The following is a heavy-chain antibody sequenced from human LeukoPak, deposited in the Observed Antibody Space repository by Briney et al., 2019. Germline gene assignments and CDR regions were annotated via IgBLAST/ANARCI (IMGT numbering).Heavy chain of an antibody. Sequence: SETLSLTCAVYGGSFSGYYWSWIRQPPGKGLEWIGEIDRSGSTNYNPSLKSRVTISVDTSKNQFSLKLSSVTAADTAVYYCARFRAYSSSWSSPMNFDYWGQGTLVTVSS. CDR2: IDRSGST. CDR1: GGSFSGYY. J-gene: IGHJ4*02. D-gene: IGHD6-13*01. CDR3: ARFRAYSSSWSSPMNFDY. V-gene: IGHV4-34*01.